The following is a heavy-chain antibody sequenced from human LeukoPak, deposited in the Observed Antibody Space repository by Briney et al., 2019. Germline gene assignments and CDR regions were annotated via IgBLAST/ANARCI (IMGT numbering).Heavy chain of an antibody. V-gene: IGHV4-30-2*01. CDR3: ARDGGCGDCYDPSLAPPSKGLDY. D-gene: IGHD2-21*01. J-gene: IGHJ4*02. CDR1: GGSISSGGYY. CDR2: IYHSGST. Sequence: PSETLSLTCTVSGGSISSGGYYWSWIRQPPGKGLEWIGYIYHSGSTYYNPSLKSRVTISVDRSKNQFSLKLSSVTAADTAVYYCARDGGCGDCYDPSLAPPSKGLDYWGQGTLVTVSS.